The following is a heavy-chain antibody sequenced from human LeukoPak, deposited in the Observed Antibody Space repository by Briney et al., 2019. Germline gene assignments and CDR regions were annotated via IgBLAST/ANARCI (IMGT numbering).Heavy chain of an antibody. CDR2: VDYSGGT. J-gene: IGHJ4*02. V-gene: IGHV4-39*07. CDR3: ARDSRYCSGGNCHLRFDY. Sequence: SETLSLTCTVSGGSISSSSYYWGWIRQPPGKGLEWIGSVDYSGGTYYHPSLKTRVTMSVDTSKNQFSLRLRSISAADTAMYYCARDSRYCSGGNCHLRFDYWGQGILVTVSS. D-gene: IGHD2-15*01. CDR1: GGSISSSSYY.